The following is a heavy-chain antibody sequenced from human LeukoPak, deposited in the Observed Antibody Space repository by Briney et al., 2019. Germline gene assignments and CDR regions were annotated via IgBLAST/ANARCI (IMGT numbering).Heavy chain of an antibody. J-gene: IGHJ3*02. D-gene: IGHD3-10*01. CDR2: ISWNGRYI. Sequence: HPGGSLRLSCAASGFTFSRNWMSWVRQAPGKGLEWVSGISWNGRYIGYADSVKGRFTISRDNAKKFLYLQMNSLRVEDMALYYCAKVGLRESFDIWGQGTMVTVSS. CDR3: AKVGLRESFDI. V-gene: IGHV3-9*03. CDR1: GFTFSRNW.